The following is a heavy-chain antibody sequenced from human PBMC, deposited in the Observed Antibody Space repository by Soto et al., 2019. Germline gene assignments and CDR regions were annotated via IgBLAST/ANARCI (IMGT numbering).Heavy chain of an antibody. V-gene: IGHV1-69*13. CDR1: GYTFTSYY. J-gene: IGHJ4*02. CDR3: ARGAVAAAGRSKLDY. Sequence: SVKVSCKASGYTFTSYYMHWVRQAPGQGLEWMGGIIPIFGTANYAQKFQGRVTITADESTSTAYMELSSLRSEDTAVYYCARGAVAAAGRSKLDYWGQGTLVTVSS. CDR2: IIPIFGTA. D-gene: IGHD6-13*01.